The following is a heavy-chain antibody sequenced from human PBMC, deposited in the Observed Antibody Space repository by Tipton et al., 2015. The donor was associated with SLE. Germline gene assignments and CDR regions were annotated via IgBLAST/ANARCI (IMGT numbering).Heavy chain of an antibody. CDR2: ISWDGGST. J-gene: IGHJ4*02. CDR1: GFTFDDYA. V-gene: IGHV3-43D*04. Sequence: GSLRLSCAASGFTFDDYAMHWVRQAPGKGLEWVSLISWDGGSTYYADSVKGRFTISRDNSKNSLYLQMNSLRAEDTALYYCAKDREPIVVVTALDYWGQGTLVTVSS. D-gene: IGHD2-21*02. CDR3: AKDREPIVVVTALDY.